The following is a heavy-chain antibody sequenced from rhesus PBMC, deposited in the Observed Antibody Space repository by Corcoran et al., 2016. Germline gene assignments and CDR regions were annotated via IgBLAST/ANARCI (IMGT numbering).Heavy chain of an antibody. V-gene: IGHV4S19*01. CDR3: ARGAFWTGYPTWYFDL. CDR2: ISGSSGST. J-gene: IGHJ2*01. Sequence: QVQLQESGPGLVKPSETLSLTCAVSGGSISISNGCSWIREPPGKGLEWIGYISGSSGSTYYNPSLKSRVTISKDTSKNQFSLKLSSVTAADTAVYYCARGAFWTGYPTWYFDLWGPGTPITISS. CDR1: GGSISISNG. D-gene: IGHD3-3*01.